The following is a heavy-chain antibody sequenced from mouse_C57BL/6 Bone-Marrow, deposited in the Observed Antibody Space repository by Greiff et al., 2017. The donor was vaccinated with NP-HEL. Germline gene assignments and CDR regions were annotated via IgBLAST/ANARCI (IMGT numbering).Heavy chain of an antibody. CDR3: ARSYYDPGDFDY. D-gene: IGHD2-4*01. CDR1: GYTFTSYW. CDR2: IHPNSGST. Sequence: QVQLQQPGAELVKPGASVKLSCKASGYTFTSYWMHWVKQRPGQGLEWIGMIHPNSGSTNYNEKFKSKATLTVDKSSSTAYMQLRSLTSEDSAVYYCARSYYDPGDFDYCGQGTTLTVSS. J-gene: IGHJ2*01. V-gene: IGHV1-64*01.